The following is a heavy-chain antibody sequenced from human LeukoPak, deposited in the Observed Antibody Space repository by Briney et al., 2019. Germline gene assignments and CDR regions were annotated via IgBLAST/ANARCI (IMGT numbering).Heavy chain of an antibody. Sequence: PSETLSLTCTVSGGSISSYYWSWIRQPPGKGLEWIGFIYYSRTTKYNPSLESRVTISVDTSKSQFSLNLTSVTAADTAVYFCAREVHLGAFDLWGQGTVVTVSS. CDR1: GGSISSYY. CDR3: AREVHLGAFDL. V-gene: IGHV4-59*01. D-gene: IGHD3-16*01. J-gene: IGHJ3*01. CDR2: IYYSRTT.